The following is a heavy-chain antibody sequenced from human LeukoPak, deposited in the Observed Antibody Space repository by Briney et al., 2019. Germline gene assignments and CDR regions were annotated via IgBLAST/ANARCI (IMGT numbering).Heavy chain of an antibody. V-gene: IGHV3-21*01. D-gene: IGHD3-22*01. CDR3: ARDQYYYDSSGYPDAFDI. Sequence: AGGSLRLSCAASGFTFSSYSMNWVRQAPGKGLEWVSSISSSSSYIYYADSVKGRFTISRDNAKNSLYLQMNSLRAEDTAVYYCARDQYYYDSSGYPDAFDIWGQGTMVTVSS. J-gene: IGHJ3*02. CDR2: ISSSSSYI. CDR1: GFTFSSYS.